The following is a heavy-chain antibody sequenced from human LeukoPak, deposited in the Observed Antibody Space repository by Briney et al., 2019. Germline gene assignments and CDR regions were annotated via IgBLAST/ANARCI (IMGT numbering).Heavy chain of an antibody. D-gene: IGHD3-9*01. J-gene: IGHJ4*02. CDR1: GGSISSYY. Sequence: SETLSLTCTVSGGSISSYYWSWIRQPPGKGLEWIGYIYYSGSTNYNPSLKSRVTISVDTSKNRFSLKLSSVTAADTAVYYCARGPDDPLRYFDWLSVYFDYWGQGTLVTVSS. CDR3: ARGPDDPLRYFDWLSVYFDY. CDR2: IYYSGST. V-gene: IGHV4-59*01.